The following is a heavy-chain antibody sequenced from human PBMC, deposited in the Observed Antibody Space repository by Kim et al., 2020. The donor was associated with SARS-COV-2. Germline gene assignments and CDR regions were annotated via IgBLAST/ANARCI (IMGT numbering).Heavy chain of an antibody. CDR1: GFTFSSYN. CDR2: LSSSGSYI. V-gene: IGHV3-21*01. J-gene: IGHJ4*02. CDR3: ARSPYVVRGVITTHYFDY. D-gene: IGHD3-10*01. Sequence: GGSLRLSCAASGFTFSSYNMNWVRQAPGKGLEWVSSLSSSGSYIYYADSVKGRFTISRDNAKNSLYLQMNSLRAEDTAVYYCARSPYVVRGVITTHYFDYWGQGTLVTVSS.